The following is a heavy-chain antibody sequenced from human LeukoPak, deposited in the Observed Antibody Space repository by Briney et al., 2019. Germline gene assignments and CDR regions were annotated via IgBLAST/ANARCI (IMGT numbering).Heavy chain of an antibody. Sequence: GGSLRLSCAASGFSFSSHAMSWVRQAPGKGLEWVSGISGSGGTTYYADSVKGRFTISRDNSKNTLYLQMNSLRAEDTAVYYYAKAAGSSSWYWGSDYWGQGTLVTVSS. D-gene: IGHD6-13*01. V-gene: IGHV3-23*01. CDR1: GFSFSSHA. J-gene: IGHJ4*02. CDR2: ISGSGGTT. CDR3: AKAAGSSSWYWGSDY.